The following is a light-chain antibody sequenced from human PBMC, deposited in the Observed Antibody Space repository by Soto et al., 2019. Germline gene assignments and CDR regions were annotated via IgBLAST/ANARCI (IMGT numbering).Light chain of an antibody. CDR2: DVT. J-gene: IGLJ2*01. Sequence: QSALTQPASVSGSPGQSITFSCTGTSSDVGGYNFVSWYQQHPGKVPKLLIHDVTHRPSGVSNRFSGSKSGNTASLTISGLQAEDEADYYCSSYTRSGTVVFGGGTKLTVL. CDR1: SSDVGGYNF. V-gene: IGLV2-14*03. CDR3: SSYTRSGTVV.